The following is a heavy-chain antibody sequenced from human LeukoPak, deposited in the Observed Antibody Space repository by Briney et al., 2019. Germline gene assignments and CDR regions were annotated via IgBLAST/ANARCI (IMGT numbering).Heavy chain of an antibody. J-gene: IGHJ6*03. CDR3: ARGGSGSGYHYYYYYMDV. Sequence: GGSLRLSCAASGFTFNSFWMYWVRQVPGKGLLWVARINSDGIRTSHADSVQGRFTISRDNANNTLYLQMNSLRVEDTAVYYCARGGSGSGYHYYYYYMDVWAKGPRSPFP. CDR2: INSDGIRT. D-gene: IGHD3-22*01. CDR1: GFTFNSFW. V-gene: IGHV3-74*01.